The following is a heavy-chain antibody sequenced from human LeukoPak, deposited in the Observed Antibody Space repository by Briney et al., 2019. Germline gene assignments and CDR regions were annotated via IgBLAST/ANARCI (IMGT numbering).Heavy chain of an antibody. CDR1: GFTLNKYA. D-gene: IGHD5-12*01. J-gene: IGHJ4*02. CDR2: LIGSSGST. CDR3: VKGAYDYIEIAYFDY. V-gene: IGHV3-23*01. Sequence: GGSLRLSCAASGFTLNKYAMNWVRQAPGKGFEWVSDLIGSSGSTDYADSVKGRFTISRDTSKNTLYLEMNSLRAEDTAIYYRVKGAYDYIEIAYFDYWGQGTRVTVSS.